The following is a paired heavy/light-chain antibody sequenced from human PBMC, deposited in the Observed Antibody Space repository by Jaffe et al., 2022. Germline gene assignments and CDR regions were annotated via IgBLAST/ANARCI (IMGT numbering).Heavy chain of an antibody. Sequence: QVELQESGPGLVKPSETLSLTCTVSYASINNYYWSWLRQPPGKGLEWIGYIYDSGSTTYNPSLESRVTMSIDTSKNQFSLKLTSVTAADTAIYYCARVDCTGARCFSGAFDYWGQGTPVTASS. CDR3: ARVDCTGARCFSGAFDY. D-gene: IGHD2-8*02. V-gene: IGHV4-59*01. CDR2: IYDSGST. J-gene: IGHJ4*02. CDR1: YASINNYY.
Light chain of an antibody. J-gene: IGKJ4*01. CDR2: WAS. V-gene: IGKV4-1*01. CDR1: QSVLYSSNNKNF. CDR3: QQYYSTPLT. Sequence: DIVMTQSPDSLAVSLGERATISCKSSQSVLYSSNNKNFLAWYQQKPGQPPKLLMYWASTRKSGVPVRFSGSGSGTDFTLTISSLQAEDVAIYYCQQYYSTPLTFGGGTKVEIK.